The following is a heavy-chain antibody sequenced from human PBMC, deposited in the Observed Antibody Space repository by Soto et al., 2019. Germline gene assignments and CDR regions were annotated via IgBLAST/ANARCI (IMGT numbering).Heavy chain of an antibody. D-gene: IGHD1-1*01. CDR3: ARHDSDDSMDV. CDR1: GGSISSYY. Sequence: SETLSLTCTVSGGSISSYYWSWIRQPPGKGLEWIGYIYYSGSTNYNPSLKSRVTISVDTSKNQFSLKLGSVTAADTAVYYCARHDSDDSMDVWGQGTTVTVSS. CDR2: IYYSGST. J-gene: IGHJ6*02. V-gene: IGHV4-59*08.